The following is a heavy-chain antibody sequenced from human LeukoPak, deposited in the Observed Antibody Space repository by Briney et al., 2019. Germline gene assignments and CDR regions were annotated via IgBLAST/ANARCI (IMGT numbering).Heavy chain of an antibody. CDR2: ISFDGSIK. Sequence: GGSLRLSCAASGFTFSSSAMHWVRQAPGKGLEWVAVISFDGSIKNHADSVKGRFTISRDNSKNTLYLQMNSLRAEDTAVYYCATYSSLNRREFQFWGQGTLLTVSS. D-gene: IGHD3-22*01. J-gene: IGHJ1*01. V-gene: IGHV3-30-3*01. CDR3: ATYSSLNRREFQF. CDR1: GFTFSSSA.